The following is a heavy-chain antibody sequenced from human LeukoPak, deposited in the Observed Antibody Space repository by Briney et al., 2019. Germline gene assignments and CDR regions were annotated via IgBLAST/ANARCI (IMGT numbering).Heavy chain of an antibody. CDR1: GYSFTSYG. J-gene: IGHJ4*02. CDR3: ARAYSYGYGPLDY. D-gene: IGHD5-18*01. Sequence: EASVKVSCKSSGYSFTSYGINWVRQAPGQGLEWMGWISTDNGNTDYAQNLQGRVTMTTDTSTSTACMEVRSPRSDDTAVYYCARAYSYGYGPLDYWGQGTLVTVSS. CDR2: ISTDNGNT. V-gene: IGHV1-18*04.